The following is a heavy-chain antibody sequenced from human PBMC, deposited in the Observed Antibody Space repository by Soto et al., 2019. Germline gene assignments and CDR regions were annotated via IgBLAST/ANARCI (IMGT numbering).Heavy chain of an antibody. D-gene: IGHD1-1*01. J-gene: IGHJ6*01. CDR2: MHPGGST. CDR1: GGSINSVNW. Sequence: QVQPQESGPGLVKPSDTLSLTCAVSGGSINSVNWWSWVRQSPGKGLEWIGEMHPGGSTNSSRSLQSRDNGSMDKPRNQFSLRMSSVTAADTAVYFCARHGHNIYGFDVWGRGTTVTVSS. V-gene: IGHV4-4*02. CDR3: ARHGHNIYGFDV.